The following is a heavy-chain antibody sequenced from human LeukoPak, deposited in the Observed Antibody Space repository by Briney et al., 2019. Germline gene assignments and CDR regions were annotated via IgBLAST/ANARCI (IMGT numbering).Heavy chain of an antibody. J-gene: IGHJ3*02. V-gene: IGHV3-66*01. CDR1: GFTVSSNY. CDR3: ARDPYVYCSSTSCYAPDAFDI. D-gene: IGHD2-2*01. Sequence: PGGSLRLSCAASGFTVSSNYMSWVRQAPGKGLEWVSVIYSGGSTYYADSVKGRFTISRDNSKNTLYLQMNSLRAEDTAVYYCARDPYVYCSSTSCYAPDAFDIWGQGTMVTVSS. CDR2: IYSGGST.